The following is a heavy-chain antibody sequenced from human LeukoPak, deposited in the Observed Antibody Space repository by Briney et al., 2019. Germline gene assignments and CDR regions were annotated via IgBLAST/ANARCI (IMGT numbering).Heavy chain of an antibody. V-gene: IGHV3-13*04. CDR1: GFTFSSYD. CDR3: ASDSYSPEYFQH. Sequence: GGSLRLSCAASGFTFSSYDMHWVRQATGKGLEWVSRIGTAGDTYYPGSVKGRFTISRENAKNSLYLQMNSLRAGDTAVYYCASDSYSPEYFQHWGQGTLVTVSS. CDR2: IGTAGDT. D-gene: IGHD2-15*01. J-gene: IGHJ1*01.